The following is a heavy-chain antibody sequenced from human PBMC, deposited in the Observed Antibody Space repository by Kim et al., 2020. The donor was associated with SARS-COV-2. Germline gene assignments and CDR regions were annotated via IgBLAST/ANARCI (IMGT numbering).Heavy chain of an antibody. CDR2: VNPNTGDT. J-gene: IGHJ4*02. Sequence: ASVKVSCKASGYIFTAYYTHWVRQAPGQGLEWIGWVNPNTGDTDYAQKFQGRVTMTRDTSISTAYMDLTRLRSDDMAIYNCARQEVTSSFDFWGQGTLVT. CDR1: GYIFTAYY. CDR3: ARQEVTSSFDF. V-gene: IGHV1-2*02.